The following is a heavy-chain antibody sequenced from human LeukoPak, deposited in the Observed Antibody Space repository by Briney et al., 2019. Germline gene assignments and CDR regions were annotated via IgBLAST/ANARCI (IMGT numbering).Heavy chain of an antibody. CDR3: ARDGVVADAFDI. Sequence: SETLSLTCIVSGGSINYYYWTWIRQPPGKGLEWIGYIYSSGTTDYNPSLKSRATISVDTSKNQFSLKLSSVTAADTAVYYCARDGVVADAFDIWGQGTMVTVSS. CDR2: IYSSGTT. V-gene: IGHV4-59*01. J-gene: IGHJ3*02. CDR1: GGSINYYY. D-gene: IGHD3-22*01.